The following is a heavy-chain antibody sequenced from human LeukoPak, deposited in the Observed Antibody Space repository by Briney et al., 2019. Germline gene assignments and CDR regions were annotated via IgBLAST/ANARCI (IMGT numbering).Heavy chain of an antibody. D-gene: IGHD3-9*01. CDR1: GFTFDDYA. J-gene: IGHJ6*02. Sequence: GGSLRLSCAASGFTFDDYAMHWVRQAPGKGLEWVSGISWNSGSIGYADSVKGRFTISRDNAKNSLYLQMNSLRAEDTALYYCAKDTHYDILTGYYSHPKSPGMDVWGQGTTVTVSS. CDR3: AKDTHYDILTGYYSHPKSPGMDV. CDR2: ISWNSGSI. V-gene: IGHV3-9*01.